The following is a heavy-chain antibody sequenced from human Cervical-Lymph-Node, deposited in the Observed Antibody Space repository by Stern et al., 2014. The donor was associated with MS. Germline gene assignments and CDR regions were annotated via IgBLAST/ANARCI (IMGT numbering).Heavy chain of an antibody. CDR1: GFSLSTYGVG. Sequence: ESGPALVKPTQTLTLTCTFSGFSLSTYGVGVGWLRQPPGQALEWLALIYWDDDKRYSPSLKNRLTLTTDTPKNQAVLIMTNMDPVDTATYYCARSPTQQPTAWYPNWFDPWGQGPLVTVSS. J-gene: IGHJ5*02. D-gene: IGHD6-13*01. CDR2: IYWDDDK. V-gene: IGHV2-5*02. CDR3: ARSPTQQPTAWYPNWFDP.